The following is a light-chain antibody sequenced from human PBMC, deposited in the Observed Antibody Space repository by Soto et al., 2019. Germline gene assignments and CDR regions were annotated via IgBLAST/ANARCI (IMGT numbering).Light chain of an antibody. CDR3: SSYAGSNAYV. V-gene: IGLV2-8*01. J-gene: IGLJ1*01. CDR2: EVR. Sequence: QAVLNQPPSASGSPGQSVTISCTGTSSVVGDYNSVSWYQQYPGKAPKVIIYEVRKRPSGVPDRFSGSKSGNTASLTVSGLQAEDEADYYCSSYAGSNAYVFGTGTKVTVL. CDR1: SSVVGDYNS.